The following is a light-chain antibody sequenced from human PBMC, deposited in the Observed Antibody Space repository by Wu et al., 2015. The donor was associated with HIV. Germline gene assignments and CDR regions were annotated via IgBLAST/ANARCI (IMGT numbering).Light chain of an antibody. CDR1: QSISTY. CDR2: AAS. V-gene: IGKV1-39*01. Sequence: DIQMTQSPSSLSASVGDRVTITCRASQSISTYLNWYQHKPGKAPNLLIYAASSLQSGVPSRFSGSGSGTDFTLTISSLQPEDFATYYCQQSYSTRYSFGQGTKLEIK. CDR3: QQSYSTRYS. J-gene: IGKJ2*03.